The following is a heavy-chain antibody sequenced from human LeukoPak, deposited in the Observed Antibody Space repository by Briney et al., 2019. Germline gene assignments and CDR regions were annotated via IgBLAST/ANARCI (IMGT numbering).Heavy chain of an antibody. CDR2: INHSGST. J-gene: IGHJ3*02. D-gene: IGHD2-2*01. V-gene: IGHV4-34*01. CDR3: AWTGWYCSSTSCRTTGAFDI. CDR1: GGSFSGYY. Sequence: PSETLSLTCAVYGGSFSGYYWSWIRQPPGKGLEWIGEINHSGSTNYNPSLKSRVTISVDTSKNQFSLKLSSVTAADTAVYYCAWTGWYCSSTSCRTTGAFDIWGQGTMVTVSS.